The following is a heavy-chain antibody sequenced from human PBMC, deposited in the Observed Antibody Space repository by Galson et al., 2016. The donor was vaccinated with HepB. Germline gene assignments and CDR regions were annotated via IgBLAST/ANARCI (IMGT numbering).Heavy chain of an antibody. J-gene: IGHJ4*02. Sequence: SLRLSCAASGLTISDYWMHWVRQAPGKGLVWVSRIRGDGTFKTYADSVKGRFTISRGNARNTLYLQMDSLRVEDTAVYYCTRSDYGDYWGQGTLVTVSS. CDR1: GLTISDYW. CDR2: IRGDGTFK. CDR3: TRSDYGDY. V-gene: IGHV3-74*03.